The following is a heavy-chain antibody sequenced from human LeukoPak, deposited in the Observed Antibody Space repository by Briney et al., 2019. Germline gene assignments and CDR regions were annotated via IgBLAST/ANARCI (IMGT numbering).Heavy chain of an antibody. CDR1: GFTFSSYW. CDR2: IKQDGSEK. V-gene: IGHV3-7*01. D-gene: IGHD1-1*01. Sequence: GGSLRLSCAASGFTFSSYWMSWVRQAPGKGLEWVANIKQDGSEKYYVDSVKGRFTISRDNAKNSLYLQMNSLRAEDTAVYYCARLGIIKYSWNDDYWGQGTLVTVSS. J-gene: IGHJ4*02. CDR3: ARLGIIKYSWNDDY.